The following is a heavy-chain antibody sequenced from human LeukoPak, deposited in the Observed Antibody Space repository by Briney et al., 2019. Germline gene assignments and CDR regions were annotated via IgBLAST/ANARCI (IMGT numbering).Heavy chain of an antibody. CDR2: INHSGST. V-gene: IGHV4-34*01. CDR1: GGSISSYY. D-gene: IGHD4-17*01. J-gene: IGHJ6*02. Sequence: SETLSLTCTVSGGSISSYYWSWIRQPPGKGLEWIGEINHSGSTNYNPSLKSRVSISVDTSKNQFSLKLSSVTAADTAVYYCARGWDARPNRRAVTPPDVWGQGTTVTVSS. CDR3: ARGWDARPNRRAVTPPDV.